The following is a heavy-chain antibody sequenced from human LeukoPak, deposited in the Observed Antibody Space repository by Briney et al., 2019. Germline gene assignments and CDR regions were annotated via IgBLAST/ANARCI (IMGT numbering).Heavy chain of an antibody. D-gene: IGHD4/OR15-4a*01. CDR1: GFAFSNHA. CDR2: ISDTGKTT. V-gene: IGHV3-23*01. Sequence: GGSLRLSCEASGFAFSNHAMTWVRQAPGEGLQWVSTISDTGKTTFYIDSVRGRFTISRDIYNNNLYLQMDGLRADDPAVYYCARGGVYDYGVLDAWGQGTLVTVSS. J-gene: IGHJ5*02. CDR3: ARGGVYDYGVLDA.